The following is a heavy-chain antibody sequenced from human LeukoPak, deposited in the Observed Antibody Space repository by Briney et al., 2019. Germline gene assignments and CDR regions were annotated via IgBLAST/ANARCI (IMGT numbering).Heavy chain of an antibody. D-gene: IGHD2-15*01. V-gene: IGHV1-2*02. J-gene: IGHJ6*03. CDR1: GYSFTDKY. CDR2: INPNSGGT. CDR3: ARENIVVVVAATRVYYYYYMDV. Sequence: ASVKVSCKASGYSFTDKYMHWVRQAPGQGLEWMGWINPNSGGTNYAQKFQGRVTMTRDTSISTAYMELSRLRSDDTAVYYCARENIVVVVAATRVYYYYYMDVWGKGTTVTVSS.